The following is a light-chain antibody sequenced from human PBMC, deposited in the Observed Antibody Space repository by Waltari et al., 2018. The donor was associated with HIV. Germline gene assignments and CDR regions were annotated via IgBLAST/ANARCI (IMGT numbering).Light chain of an antibody. CDR1: SSDVGSYNL. CDR2: EVS. Sequence: QSALTQPASVSGSPGQSIPISCTGTSSDVGSYNLVSWYQQHPGKAPKLMIYEVSKRPSGVSNRFSGSKSGNTASLTISGLQAEDEADYYCCSYAGSSNVVFGGGTKLTVL. V-gene: IGLV2-23*02. CDR3: CSYAGSSNVV. J-gene: IGLJ2*01.